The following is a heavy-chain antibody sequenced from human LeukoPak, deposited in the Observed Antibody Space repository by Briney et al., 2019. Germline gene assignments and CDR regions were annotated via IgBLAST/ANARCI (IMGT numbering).Heavy chain of an antibody. CDR3: VRERTVTSCYDY. D-gene: IGHD2-15*01. J-gene: IGHJ4*02. V-gene: IGHV1-2*02. CDR2: INPNSGGT. Sequence: ASVTVSCKASGYTFTGYYMHWVRQAPGQGLEWMGWINPNSGGTNYAQKFQGRVTMTRDTSISTAYMELSRLRSDDTAVYYSVRERTVTSCYDYWGQGTLVTVSS. CDR1: GYTFTGYY.